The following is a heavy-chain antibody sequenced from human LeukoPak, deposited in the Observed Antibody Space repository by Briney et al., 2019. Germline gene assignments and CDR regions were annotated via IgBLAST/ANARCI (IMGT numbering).Heavy chain of an antibody. J-gene: IGHJ2*01. D-gene: IGHD6-6*01. CDR1: GFTFSSYW. CDR3: TREREAPRYWFFDL. Sequence: GGSLRLSCAASGFTFSSYWMHWVRQAPGMGLVWVSRIHKDGPTTDTDYADSVRGRFTISRDNAKNTVYLEMNNLRAEDTAVYYCTREREAPRYWFFDLWGRGTLVTVSS. CDR2: IHKDGPTTDT. V-gene: IGHV3-74*01.